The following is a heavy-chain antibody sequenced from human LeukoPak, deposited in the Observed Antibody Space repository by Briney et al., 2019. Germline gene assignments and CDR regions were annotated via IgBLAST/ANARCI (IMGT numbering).Heavy chain of an antibody. Sequence: GRSLRLSCAASGFTFCSYAMNWVRQAPGKGLEWVAVISYDGSNKYYADSVKGRFTISRDNSKNTLYLHMNSLRAEDTAVYYCATDGVGGAFDYWGQGTLVTVSS. V-gene: IGHV3-30*04. CDR1: GFTFCSYA. J-gene: IGHJ4*02. D-gene: IGHD3-16*01. CDR3: ATDGVGGAFDY. CDR2: ISYDGSNK.